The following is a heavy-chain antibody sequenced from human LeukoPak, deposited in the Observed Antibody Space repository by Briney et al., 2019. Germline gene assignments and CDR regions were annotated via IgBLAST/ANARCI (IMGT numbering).Heavy chain of an antibody. CDR3: AKAQITMIPYWYFDY. CDR2: ISGSGGST. CDR1: GFTFSSYG. Sequence: GGSLRLSCAASGFTFSSYGMSWVRQAPGKGLEWVSAISGSGGSTYYADSVKGRLTISRDNSKKTVYMQMNTLRAEDTAVYYCAKAQITMIPYWYFDYWGQGTLVTVSS. D-gene: IGHD3-22*01. V-gene: IGHV3-23*01. J-gene: IGHJ4*02.